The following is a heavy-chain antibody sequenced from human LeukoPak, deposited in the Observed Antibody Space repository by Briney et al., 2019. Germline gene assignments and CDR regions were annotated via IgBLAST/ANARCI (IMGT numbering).Heavy chain of an antibody. J-gene: IGHJ4*02. V-gene: IGHV1-18*01. D-gene: IGHD2-21*02. CDR2: ISAYNGNT. CDR3: AGDRGIVVVTAIFDY. Sequence: EASVKVSCKASGYTFTSYGISWVRQAPGQGLEWMGWISAYNGNTNYAQKLQGRVTMTTDTSTSTAYMELRSLRSDDTAVYYCAGDRGIVVVTAIFDYWGQGTLVTVSS. CDR1: GYTFTSYG.